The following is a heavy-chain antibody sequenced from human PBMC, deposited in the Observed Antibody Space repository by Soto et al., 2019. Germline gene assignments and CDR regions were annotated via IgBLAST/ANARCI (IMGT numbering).Heavy chain of an antibody. CDR2: INHSGST. J-gene: IGHJ4*02. Sequence: PSETLSLTCAVYGGSFSGYYWSWIRQPPGKGLEWIGEINHSGSTNYNPSLKSRVTISVDTSKNQFSLKLSSVTAADTAVYYCARAAYVWGSYRPYYFDYWGQGTLVTVS. CDR3: ARAAYVWGSYRPYYFDY. CDR1: GGSFSGYY. V-gene: IGHV4-34*01. D-gene: IGHD3-16*02.